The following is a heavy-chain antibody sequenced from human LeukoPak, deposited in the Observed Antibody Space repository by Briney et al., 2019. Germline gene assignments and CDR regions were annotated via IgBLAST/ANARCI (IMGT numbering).Heavy chain of an antibody. J-gene: IGHJ4*02. CDR1: GDSISSYY. V-gene: IGHV4-4*09. CDR2: IYTSGGT. Sequence: SEALSLTCTVSGDSISSYYWSWIRQPPGKGLEWIGYIYTSGGTNYIPSLKGRVTIPIDTSKNQFSLKLSSVTAADSAVYYCARLTRLSTSPDRYYLDYWGQGTLVTVSS. D-gene: IGHD6-6*01. CDR3: ARLTRLSTSPDRYYLDY.